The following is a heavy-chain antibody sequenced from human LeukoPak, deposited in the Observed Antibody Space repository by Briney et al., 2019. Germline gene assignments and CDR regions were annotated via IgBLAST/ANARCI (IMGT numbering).Heavy chain of an antibody. CDR2: ISYDGSNK. D-gene: IGHD3-16*02. J-gene: IGHJ4*02. CDR1: GFTFSSYA. V-gene: IGHV3-30-3*01. Sequence: QPGGSLRLSCAASGFTFSSYAMHWVRQAPGKGLEWVAVISYDGSNKYYADSVKGRFTISRDNSKNTLYLQMNSLRAEDTAVYYCARGSYTLFDYWGQGTLVTVSS. CDR3: ARGSYTLFDY.